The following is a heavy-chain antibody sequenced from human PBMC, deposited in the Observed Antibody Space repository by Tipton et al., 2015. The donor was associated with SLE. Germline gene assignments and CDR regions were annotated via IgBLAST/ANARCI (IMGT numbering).Heavy chain of an antibody. CDR1: GFTFSSYG. J-gene: IGHJ4*02. D-gene: IGHD1-14*01. CDR2: ISYDGSNK. Sequence: SLRLSCAASGFTFSSYGMHWVRQAPGKGLEWVAVISYDGSNKYYADSVKGRFTISRDNSKNTLYLQMNSLRAEDTAVYYCAKLYKDGPFDYWGQGTLVTVSS. CDR3: AKLYKDGPFDY. V-gene: IGHV3-30*18.